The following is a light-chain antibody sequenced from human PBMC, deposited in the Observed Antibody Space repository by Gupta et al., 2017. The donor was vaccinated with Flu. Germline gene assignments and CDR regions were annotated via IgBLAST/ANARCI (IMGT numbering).Light chain of an antibody. CDR3: QQYGSSLTWT. Sequence: ELVLTQSPGTLSPSPGQRATLSCRASQSVSSIYLAWYQQKPGQAPRLLIYGASRRATGIPDRFSVSGSGTDITLTLSRLEPEDLAVYYCQQYGSSLTWTFGQGTKVEIK. J-gene: IGKJ1*01. CDR2: GAS. V-gene: IGKV3-20*01. CDR1: QSVSSIY.